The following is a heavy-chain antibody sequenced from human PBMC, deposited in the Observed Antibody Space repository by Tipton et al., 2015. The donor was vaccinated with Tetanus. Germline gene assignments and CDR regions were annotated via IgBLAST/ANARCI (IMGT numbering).Heavy chain of an antibody. Sequence: TLSLTCSVSGGSFSGYLWSWVRQPSGKGLEWIGEINHSGTTNYNPSLKSRVTISVDTSKNLFSLTSVTASDTAVYYCARPEASGRARGFDIWGQGTKVTVSP. J-gene: IGHJ3*02. V-gene: IGHV4-34*01. D-gene: IGHD3-10*01. CDR2: INHSGTT. CDR3: ARPEASGRARGFDI. CDR1: GGSFSGYL.